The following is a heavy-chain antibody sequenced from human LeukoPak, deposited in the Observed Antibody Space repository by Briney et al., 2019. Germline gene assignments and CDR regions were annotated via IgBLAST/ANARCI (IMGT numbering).Heavy chain of an antibody. CDR2: IYHSGST. CDR1: GGSISSGGYY. V-gene: IGHV4-30-2*01. D-gene: IGHD3-22*01. Sequence: SQTLSLTCTVSGGSISSGGYYWSWIRQPPGKGLEWIVYIYHSGSTYYNPSLKSRVTISVDRSKNQFSLKLSSVTAADTAVYYCARHFTGTNYYDSSGRRPRDGWFDPWGQGTLVTVSS. CDR3: ARHFTGTNYYDSSGRRPRDGWFDP. J-gene: IGHJ5*02.